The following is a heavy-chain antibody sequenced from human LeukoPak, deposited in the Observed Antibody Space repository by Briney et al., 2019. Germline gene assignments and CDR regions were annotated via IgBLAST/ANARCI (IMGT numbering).Heavy chain of an antibody. Sequence: GGSLRLSCAASGFTLSSYSMNWVRQAPGKGLEWVSSISSSSSYIYYADSVKGRFTISRDNAKNSLYLQMNSLRAEDTAVYYCARVYCSSTSCRNFDYWGQGTLVTVSS. D-gene: IGHD2-2*01. CDR1: GFTLSSYS. CDR3: ARVYCSSTSCRNFDY. CDR2: ISSSSSYI. V-gene: IGHV3-21*01. J-gene: IGHJ4*02.